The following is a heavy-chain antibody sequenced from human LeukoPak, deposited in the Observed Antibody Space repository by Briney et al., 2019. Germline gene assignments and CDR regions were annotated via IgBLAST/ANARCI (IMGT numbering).Heavy chain of an antibody. Sequence: SETVSLTCSVSGGSISRYYGMWLRQPRGKGVEWIGYIYHSGSSNYNPSLRSRVTISLDTSKNHFSLKLSSVTAPDTAVYFCAREVVAVAGSYFDSWGQGTLVTVSS. CDR3: AREVVAVAGSYFDS. V-gene: IGHV4-59*01. CDR1: GGSISRYY. J-gene: IGHJ4*02. D-gene: IGHD6-19*01. CDR2: IYHSGSS.